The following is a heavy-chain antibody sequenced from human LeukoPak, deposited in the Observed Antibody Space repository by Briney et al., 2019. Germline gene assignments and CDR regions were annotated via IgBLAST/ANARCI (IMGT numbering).Heavy chain of an antibody. D-gene: IGHD6-13*01. J-gene: IGHJ4*02. CDR3: ARTIAAAGEVDY. V-gene: IGHV3-21*01. Sequence: PGGSLRLSCAASGFTFSNYSMNWVRQAPGKGLEWVSSISSSSSYIYYADSVKGRFTISRDNAKNSLYLQMNSLRAEDTAVYYCARTIAAAGEVDYWGQGTLVTVSS. CDR1: GFTFSNYS. CDR2: ISSSSSYI.